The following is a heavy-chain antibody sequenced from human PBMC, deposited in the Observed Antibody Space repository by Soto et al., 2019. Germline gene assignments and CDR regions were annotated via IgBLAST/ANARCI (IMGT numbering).Heavy chain of an antibody. V-gene: IGHV5-51*01. D-gene: IGHD3-16*01. CDR2: IYPSDSDT. Sequence: GESLKISCKTSGYTFTTYWVGWVRQRPGEGLEWMGIIYPSDSDTRYSPSFQGHVMFSVDKSLETAYLEWSSLKTSDTAVYFCAPRAGVMVPFDYWGQGTQVTVYS. J-gene: IGHJ4*02. CDR3: APRAGVMVPFDY. CDR1: GYTFTTYW.